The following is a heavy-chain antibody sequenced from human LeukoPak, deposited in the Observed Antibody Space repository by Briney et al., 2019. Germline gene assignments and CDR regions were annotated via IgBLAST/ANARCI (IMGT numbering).Heavy chain of an antibody. CDR3: ARSILPGRFGEPFD. V-gene: IGHV3-23*01. CDR1: GFTFSSYS. D-gene: IGHD3-10*01. J-gene: IGHJ4*02. CDR2: IGGSGDTT. Sequence: PGGSLRLSCTASGFTFSSYSMSWVRQAPGKGPEWVSVIGGSGDTTYNGDSAKGRFTISRDNSKNTLYLQMNSLRAEDTAVYFCARSILPGRFGEPFDWGRGTLVTVSS.